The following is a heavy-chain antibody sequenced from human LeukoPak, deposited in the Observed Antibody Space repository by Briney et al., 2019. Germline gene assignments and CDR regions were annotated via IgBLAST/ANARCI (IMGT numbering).Heavy chain of an antibody. CDR2: ISKGGSDT. CDR3: AKGRPVRTSGWYFFDY. Sequence: GGSLRLSCAASGFTFSTYAMSWVRQAPGKGLEWISLISKGGSDTFYEDSMKGRFTISRDNSKDTLYLQMTGLRAEDTAVYYCAKGRPVRTSGWYFFDYWGQGTLVPVSS. D-gene: IGHD6-19*01. J-gene: IGHJ4*02. V-gene: IGHV3-23*01. CDR1: GFTFSTYA.